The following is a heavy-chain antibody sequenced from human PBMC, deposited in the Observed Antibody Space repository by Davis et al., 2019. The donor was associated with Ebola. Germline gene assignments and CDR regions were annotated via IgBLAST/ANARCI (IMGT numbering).Heavy chain of an antibody. Sequence: SETLSLTCTVSGGSISSYYWSWIRQPPGKGLEWIGYIYYSGSTNYNPSLKSRVTISVDTSKNQFSLKLSSVTAADTAVYYCARKTLKSGSYYDYWGQGTLVTVSS. CDR3: ARKTLKSGSYYDY. CDR2: IYYSGST. CDR1: GGSISSYY. J-gene: IGHJ4*02. D-gene: IGHD1-26*01. V-gene: IGHV4-59*01.